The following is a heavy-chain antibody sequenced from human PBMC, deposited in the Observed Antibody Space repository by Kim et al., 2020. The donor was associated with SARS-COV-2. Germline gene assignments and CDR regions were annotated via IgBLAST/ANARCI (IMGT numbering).Heavy chain of an antibody. CDR3: ARRGTYYYDSIGYFDY. V-gene: IGHV1-46*01. D-gene: IGHD3-22*01. J-gene: IGHJ4*02. Sequence: FQGRVTMTRDTSTSTVYMELSSLRSEDTAVYYCARRGTYYYDSIGYFDYWGQGTLVTVSS.